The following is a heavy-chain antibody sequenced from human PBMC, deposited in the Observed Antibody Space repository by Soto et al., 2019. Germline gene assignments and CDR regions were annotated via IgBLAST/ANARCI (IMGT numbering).Heavy chain of an antibody. CDR3: ARDRVAAAYLGMDV. Sequence: AXXGDSVSSNSAAWXWIRQSPSRGLEWLGRTYYRSKWYNDYAVSVKSRITINPDTSKNQFSLQLNSVTPEDTAVYYCARDRVAAAYLGMDVWGQGTTVTVSS. CDR1: GDSVSSNSAA. CDR2: TYYRSKWYN. V-gene: IGHV6-1*01. D-gene: IGHD6-13*01. J-gene: IGHJ6*02.